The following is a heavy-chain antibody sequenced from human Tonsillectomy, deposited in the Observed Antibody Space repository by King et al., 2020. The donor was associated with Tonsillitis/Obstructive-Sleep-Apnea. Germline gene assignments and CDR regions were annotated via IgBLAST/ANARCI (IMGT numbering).Heavy chain of an antibody. CDR2: IYWDDDK. V-gene: IGHV2-5*02. CDR3: AHLFYGIDAFDI. J-gene: IGHJ3*02. D-gene: IGHD4-17*01. Sequence: ITLKESGPTLVKPTQTLTLTCTFSGFSLSTSGVGVAWIRQPPGEALEWLSLIYWDDDKRYSPSLKSRLTITKDTSKNQVVLTMTNMDPVDTATFYCAHLFYGIDAFDIWGQGTMVTVSS. CDR1: GFSLSTSGVG.